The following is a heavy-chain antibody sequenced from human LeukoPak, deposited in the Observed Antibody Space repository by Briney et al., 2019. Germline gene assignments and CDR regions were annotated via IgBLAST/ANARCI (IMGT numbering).Heavy chain of an antibody. CDR1: GYTFSSYA. J-gene: IGHJ4*02. Sequence: ASVKVSCKASGYTFSSYAISWVRQAPGQGLEWMGRIIPILGIANYAQKFQGRVTITADKSTSTAYMELSSLRSEDTAVYYCARIVAIRSAAAGYYFDYWGQGTLVTVSS. V-gene: IGHV1-69*04. D-gene: IGHD6-13*01. CDR2: IIPILGIA. CDR3: ARIVAIRSAAAGYYFDY.